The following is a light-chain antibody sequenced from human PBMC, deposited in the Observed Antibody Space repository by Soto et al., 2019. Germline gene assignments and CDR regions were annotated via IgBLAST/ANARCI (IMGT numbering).Light chain of an antibody. CDR3: SSYTSSSTLDVV. Sequence: QSALTQPASVSGSPGQSITISCTGTSSDVGGYNYVSWYQQHPGKAPKLMIYDVSNRPSGVSNRFFVSKSGNTASLTISGLQAEDEADYYCSSYTSSSTLDVVFGGGTQLTVL. J-gene: IGLJ2*01. CDR1: SSDVGGYNY. CDR2: DVS. V-gene: IGLV2-14*01.